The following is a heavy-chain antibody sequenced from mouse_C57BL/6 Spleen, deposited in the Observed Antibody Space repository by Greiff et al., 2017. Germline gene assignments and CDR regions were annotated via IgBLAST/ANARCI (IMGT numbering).Heavy chain of an antibody. J-gene: IGHJ2*01. Sequence: EVQLQQSGPELVKPGASVKISCKASGYTFTDYYMNWVKQSHGKSLEWIGDINPNNGGTSYNQKFKGKATLTVDKSSSTAYMELRSLTSEDSAVYYCAMFRDYFDYGGQGTTLTVSS. CDR2: INPNNGGT. CDR1: GYTFTDYY. V-gene: IGHV1-26*01. CDR3: AMFRDYFDY.